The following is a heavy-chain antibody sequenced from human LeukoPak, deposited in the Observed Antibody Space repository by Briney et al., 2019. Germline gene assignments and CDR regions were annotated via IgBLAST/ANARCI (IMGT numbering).Heavy chain of an antibody. CDR1: GFTFSSSA. Sequence: GGSLRLSCAASGFTFSSSAMSWVRQAPGKGLEWVSVIYSGGSTYYADSVKGRFTISRDNSKNTLYLQMNSLRAEDTAVYYCARDPDSGDDCGGDCWGQGTLVTVSS. CDR3: ARDPDSGDDCGGDC. D-gene: IGHD2-21*01. J-gene: IGHJ4*02. V-gene: IGHV3-53*01. CDR2: IYSGGST.